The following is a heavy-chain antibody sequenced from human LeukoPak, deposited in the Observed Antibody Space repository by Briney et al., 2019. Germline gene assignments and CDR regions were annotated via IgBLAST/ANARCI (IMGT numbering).Heavy chain of an antibody. Sequence: SETLSLTCAVHGGSFSGYYWSWIRQPPGKGLEWIGEINHSGSTNYNPSLKSRVTISVDTSKNQFSLKLSSVTAADTAVYYCARPRPRDGYNRDAFDIWGQGTMVTVSS. CDR3: ARPRPRDGYNRDAFDI. D-gene: IGHD5-24*01. CDR1: GGSFSGYY. V-gene: IGHV4-34*01. J-gene: IGHJ3*02. CDR2: INHSGST.